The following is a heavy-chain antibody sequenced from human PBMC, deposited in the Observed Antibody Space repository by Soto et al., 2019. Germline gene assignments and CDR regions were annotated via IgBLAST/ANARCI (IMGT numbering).Heavy chain of an antibody. CDR3: ARDYYYYMDV. Sequence: SQTLSLTCAISVDSVSSSSAAWNWIRQSPSGGLEWLGRTYYRFKWYNDYAVSVKSRITINPDTSKNQFSLHLNSVTPEDAAVYYCARDYYYYMDVWGKGTTVTVSS. CDR2: TYYRFKWYN. CDR1: VDSVSSSSAA. J-gene: IGHJ6*03. V-gene: IGHV6-1*01.